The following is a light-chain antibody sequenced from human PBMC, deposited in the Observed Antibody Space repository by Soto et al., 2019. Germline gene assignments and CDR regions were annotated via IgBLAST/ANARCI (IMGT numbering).Light chain of an antibody. CDR3: QQYYSTPLT. Sequence: DIVMTQSPDSLAVSLGERATINCKSSQSVLYSSNKKNYLAWYQQKQGQPPKLLIYWASTRESGVPDRFSGSGSRTDFTLTISSLQAEDVAIYYCQQYYSTPLTFGGGTKVEIK. V-gene: IGKV4-1*01. J-gene: IGKJ4*01. CDR2: WAS. CDR1: QSVLYSSNKKNY.